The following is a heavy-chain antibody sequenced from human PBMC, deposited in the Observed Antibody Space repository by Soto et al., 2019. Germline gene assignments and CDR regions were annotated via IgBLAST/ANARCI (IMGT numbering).Heavy chain of an antibody. Sequence: VGSLRLSCAASGFTFSGSAMHWVRQASGKGLEWVGRIRSKANSYATAYAASVKGRFTISRDDSKNTAYLQMNSLKTEDTAVYYCARGTEYYYDSSGYLDYCGQRTLVTVSS. CDR1: GFTFSGSA. J-gene: IGHJ4*02. D-gene: IGHD3-22*01. V-gene: IGHV3-73*01. CDR2: IRSKANSYAT. CDR3: ARGTEYYYDSSGYLDY.